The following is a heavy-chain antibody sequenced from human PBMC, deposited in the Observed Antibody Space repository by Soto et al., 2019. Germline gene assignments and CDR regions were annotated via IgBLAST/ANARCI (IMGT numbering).Heavy chain of an antibody. V-gene: IGHV5-51*01. CDR2: IYPGDSDT. CDR1: GYSFTSYW. Sequence: GESLKISCKGSGYSFTSYWIGWVRQMPGKGLEWMGIIYPGDSDTRYSPSFQGQVTISADKSISTAYLQWSSLKASDTAMYYCARRRGYSYGSGSYSDYWGQGTLVTVSS. J-gene: IGHJ4*02. CDR3: ARRRGYSYGSGSYSDY. D-gene: IGHD5-18*01.